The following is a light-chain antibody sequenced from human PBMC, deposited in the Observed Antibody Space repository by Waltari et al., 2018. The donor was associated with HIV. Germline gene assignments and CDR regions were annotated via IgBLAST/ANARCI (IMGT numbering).Light chain of an antibody. Sequence: QSALTQPRSVSGSPGQSVTISCTGTSSDVGGYDYVSWYQQHPGKAPKLMIYDVSERPSGVPDRFSGSKSGNTASLTTSGLQAEDEADYYCSSYAGSYSVVFGGGTKLTVL. CDR1: SSDVGGYDY. CDR2: DVS. V-gene: IGLV2-11*01. CDR3: SSYAGSYSVV. J-gene: IGLJ2*01.